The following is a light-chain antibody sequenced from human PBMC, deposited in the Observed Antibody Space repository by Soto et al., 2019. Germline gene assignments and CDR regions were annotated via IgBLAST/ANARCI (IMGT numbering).Light chain of an antibody. CDR3: QKYNSAPWT. J-gene: IGKJ1*01. CDR2: AAS. CDR1: QGIGNY. V-gene: IGKV1-27*01. Sequence: DIQMTQSPSSLSASVGDRVTITCRASQGIGNYLAWYQQKPGEIPKLLIYAASTLQSGVPSRFSGSGSGTDFTLTISSLQPEDVATYYCQKYNSAPWTFGQGTKVEIK.